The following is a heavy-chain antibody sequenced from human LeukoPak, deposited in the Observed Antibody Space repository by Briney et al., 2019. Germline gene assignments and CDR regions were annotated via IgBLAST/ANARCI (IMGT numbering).Heavy chain of an antibody. CDR3: ARGRTGSYYYYGMDV. D-gene: IGHD3/OR15-3a*01. V-gene: IGHV4-59*01. J-gene: IGHJ6*02. CDR1: GGSISSYY. Sequence: SETLSFTCTDSGGSISSYYWSWIRQPPGKGLEWIGYIYYSGSTNYDPSLKSRVTISVDTSKNQFSLKLSSVTAADTAVYYCARGRTGSYYYYGMDVWGQGTTVTVSS. CDR2: IYYSGST.